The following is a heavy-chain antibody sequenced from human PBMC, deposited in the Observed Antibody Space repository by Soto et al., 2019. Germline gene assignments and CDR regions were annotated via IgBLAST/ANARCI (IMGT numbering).Heavy chain of an antibody. V-gene: IGHV1-58*01. Sequence: SVKVSCKASGFTFTSSAVQWVRQARGQRLEWIGWIVVGSGNTNYAQKFQERVTITRDMSTSTAYIELSSLRSEDTAVYYCARGENWGFFYYYFGMDVWGQGTTVTVSS. D-gene: IGHD7-27*01. CDR1: GFTFTSSA. CDR2: IVVGSGNT. J-gene: IGHJ6*02. CDR3: ARGENWGFFYYYFGMDV.